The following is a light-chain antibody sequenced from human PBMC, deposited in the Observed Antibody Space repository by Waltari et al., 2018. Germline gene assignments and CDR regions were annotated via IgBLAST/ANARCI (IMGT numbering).Light chain of an antibody. CDR2: GAS. CDR3: QQYDISPLT. Sequence: IVLTKSPGTLSLSPGERATLPCRASQTVRTTYLAWYQQKPGQAPTLLIYGASSRATGIPDRFSGSGSGTDFSLTISSLEPEDFAVYYCQQYDISPLTFGGGTKVEIK. V-gene: IGKV3-20*01. J-gene: IGKJ4*01. CDR1: QTVRTTY.